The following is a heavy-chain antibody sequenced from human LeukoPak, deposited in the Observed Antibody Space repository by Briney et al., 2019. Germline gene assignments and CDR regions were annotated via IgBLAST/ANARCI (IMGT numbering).Heavy chain of an antibody. V-gene: IGHV3-23*01. D-gene: IGHD7-27*01. J-gene: IGHJ4*02. CDR3: AKDPWGSRGYFDY. CDR2: ISGSGGGT. Sequence: GGSLRLSCAASGFTFSSYAMIWVRQAPGKGLEWVSAISGSGGGTYYADSVKGRFTIFRDNSKNTVYLRMNSLRAEDTAVYYCAKDPWGSRGYFDYWGQGTLVTVSS. CDR1: GFTFSSYA.